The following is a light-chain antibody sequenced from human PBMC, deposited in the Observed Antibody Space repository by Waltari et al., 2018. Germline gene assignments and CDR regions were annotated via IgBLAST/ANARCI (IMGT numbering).Light chain of an antibody. CDR3: HSYTGSLTYV. Sequence: QSALTQPASVSGSPGQSITIFCTGTTNDVGGYNFVSCYQPHPRKAPKLIIYEVTKRPSRVSTGFSGAKCGNTASLTISELQAEDDAGYDCHSYTGSLTYVFVTGTKVTDL. J-gene: IGLJ1*01. CDR1: TNDVGGYNF. V-gene: IGLV2-14*01. CDR2: EVT.